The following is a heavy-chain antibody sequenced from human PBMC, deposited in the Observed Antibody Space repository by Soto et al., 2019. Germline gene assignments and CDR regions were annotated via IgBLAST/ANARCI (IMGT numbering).Heavy chain of an antibody. J-gene: IGHJ6*02. CDR1: GGTFSSYP. Sequence: QVQLVQSGAGVKKPGSSVKVSCKAPGGTFSSYPISWVRQAPGQGLEWMGGIIPIFGTANYAPKCQARVTITADDTTSTGYMELSSLRSEGTAVYYCADLRSSGWYSNRNPRVYYGMDVWGQGTTVTVSS. CDR2: IIPIFGTA. V-gene: IGHV1-69*01. D-gene: IGHD6-19*01. CDR3: ADLRSSGWYSNRNPRVYYGMDV.